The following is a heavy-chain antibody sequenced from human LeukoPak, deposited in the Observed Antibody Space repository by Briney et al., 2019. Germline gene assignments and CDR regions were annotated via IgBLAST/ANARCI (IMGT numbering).Heavy chain of an antibody. D-gene: IGHD3-22*01. V-gene: IGHV3-21*01. Sequence: GGSLRLSCAASGFTFSSYSMNWVRQAPGKGLEWVSSISSSSYIYYADSVKGRFTISRDNAKNSLYLQMNSLRAEDTAVYYCAKDRGITMIVGIDYWGQGTLVTVSS. CDR3: AKDRGITMIVGIDY. J-gene: IGHJ4*02. CDR2: ISSSSYI. CDR1: GFTFSSYS.